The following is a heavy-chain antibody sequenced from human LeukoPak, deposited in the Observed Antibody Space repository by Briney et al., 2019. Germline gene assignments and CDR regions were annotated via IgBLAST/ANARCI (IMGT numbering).Heavy chain of an antibody. V-gene: IGHV4-34*01. CDR3: ARGGGSVEEEIPRYYFDY. Sequence: SETLSLTCAVYGGSFSGYYWSWIRQPPGKGLEWIGEINHSGSTNYNPSLKSRVTISVDTSKNQFSLKLSSVTAADTAVYYCARGGGSVEEEIPRYYFDYWGQGTLVTVSS. CDR2: INHSGST. J-gene: IGHJ4*02. CDR1: GGSFSGYY. D-gene: IGHD2-21*01.